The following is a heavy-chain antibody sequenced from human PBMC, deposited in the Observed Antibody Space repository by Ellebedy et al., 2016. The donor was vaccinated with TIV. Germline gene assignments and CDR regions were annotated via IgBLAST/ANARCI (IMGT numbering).Heavy chain of an antibody. CDR3: ARLGVIAAAGASDY. J-gene: IGHJ4*02. CDR1: GFTFSSYW. Sequence: GESLKISCAASGFTFSSYWMSWVRQAPGKGLEWVANIKQDGSEKYYVDSVKGRFTTSRDNAGNSLYLQMNSLRAEETAVYYCARLGVIAAAGASDYWGQGTLVIVSS. CDR2: IKQDGSEK. V-gene: IGHV3-7*03. D-gene: IGHD6-13*01.